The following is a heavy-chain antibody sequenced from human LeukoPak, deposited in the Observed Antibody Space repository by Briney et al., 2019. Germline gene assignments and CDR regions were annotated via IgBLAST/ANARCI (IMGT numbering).Heavy chain of an antibody. V-gene: IGHV4-59*11. Sequence: SETLSLTCSVSGGSISGHYWTWIRQPPGKGLEWIGYIYYSGSTNYNPSLKSRVTISVDTSKNQFSLKLSSVTAADTAVYYCARRLYYYGSGSYYAFDIWGQGTMVTVSS. CDR1: GGSISGHY. CDR3: ARRLYYYGSGSYYAFDI. CDR2: IYYSGST. J-gene: IGHJ3*02. D-gene: IGHD3-10*01.